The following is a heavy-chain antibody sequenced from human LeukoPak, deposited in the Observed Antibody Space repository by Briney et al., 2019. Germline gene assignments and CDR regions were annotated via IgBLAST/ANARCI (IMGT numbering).Heavy chain of an antibody. J-gene: IGHJ4*02. Sequence: PSETLSLTCTVSGGSISTYYWTWIRQPPGKGLEWIGFIYYSGTTKYNPSLESRVTISLDMSKNQFSLRLSSVTAADTAVYYCVRRLAVTGKYYFDYWGQGTLVTVSS. CDR3: VRRLAVTGKYYFDY. CDR1: GGSISTYY. V-gene: IGHV4-59*08. D-gene: IGHD6-19*01. CDR2: IYYSGTT.